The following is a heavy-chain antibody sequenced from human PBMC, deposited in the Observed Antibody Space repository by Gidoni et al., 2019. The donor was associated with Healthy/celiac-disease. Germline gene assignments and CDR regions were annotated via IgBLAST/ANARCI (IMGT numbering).Heavy chain of an antibody. CDR2: INHSGRT. D-gene: IGHD1-1*01. Sequence: QVQLQQWGAGLLTPSETLSLTCPVYGGSLSGYNWLWIRQPPGKGREWIGEINHSGRTNHNPCLKSGVTIAVDTSKKQFSLKLSSVTAADTAVYYGERGRRLERRGRYYGMDVWGQGTTVTVSS. J-gene: IGHJ6*02. CDR3: ERGRRLERRGRYYGMDV. CDR1: GGSLSGYN. V-gene: IGHV4-34*01.